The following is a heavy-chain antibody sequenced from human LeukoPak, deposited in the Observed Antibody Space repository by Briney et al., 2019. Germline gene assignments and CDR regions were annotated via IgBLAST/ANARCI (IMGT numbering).Heavy chain of an antibody. V-gene: IGHV3-21*01. J-gene: IGHJ4*02. CDR1: GFTFSSYA. CDR2: ISSSSSYI. D-gene: IGHD3-22*01. CDR3: ASPRVNYYDSSGYYGGGGYYFDY. Sequence: PGGSLRLSCAASGFTFSSYAMSWVRQAPGKGLEWVSSISSSSSYIYYADSVKGRFTISRDNAKNSLYLQMNSLRAEDTAVYYCASPRVNYYDSSGYYGGGGYYFDYWGQGTLVTVSS.